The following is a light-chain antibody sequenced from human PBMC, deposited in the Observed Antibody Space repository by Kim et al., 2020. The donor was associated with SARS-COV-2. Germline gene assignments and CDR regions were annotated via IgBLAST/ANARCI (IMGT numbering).Light chain of an antibody. CDR1: SSKNGSNT. Sequence: GQRATISCSGSSSKNGSNTVNWYQQLPGTAPKLLIYSNNQRHSGVPDRGSGSKSGTSASLAISGLQSEDEADYYCAAWDDSLNGWVFGGGTQLTVL. CDR2: SNN. CDR3: AAWDDSLNGWV. J-gene: IGLJ3*02. V-gene: IGLV1-44*01.